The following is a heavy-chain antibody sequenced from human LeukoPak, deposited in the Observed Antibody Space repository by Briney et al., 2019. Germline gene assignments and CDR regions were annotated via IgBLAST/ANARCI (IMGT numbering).Heavy chain of an antibody. D-gene: IGHD7-27*01. J-gene: IGHJ4*02. CDR1: GFTFSSYS. CDR2: IKEDGSEK. CDR3: AKNWGYFDY. Sequence: GSLRLSCATSGFTFSSYSMTWVHQPPGKGLEWVANIKEDGSEKYYVDSVKGRFTISRDNAENSLYLQMNSLRAEDTAVYYCAKNWGYFDYWGQGILVTVSS. V-gene: IGHV3-7*05.